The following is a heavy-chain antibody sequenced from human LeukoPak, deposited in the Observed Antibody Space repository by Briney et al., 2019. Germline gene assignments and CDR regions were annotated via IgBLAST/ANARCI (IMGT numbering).Heavy chain of an antibody. CDR3: ARDSRAVAADFDY. D-gene: IGHD6-19*01. CDR2: IYYSGST. Sequence: SETLSLTCTVSGGSISSYYWSWIRQPPGKGLEWIGYIYYSGSTNYNPSLKSRVTISVDTSKNQFSLKLSSVTAADTAVYYCARDSRAVAADFDYWGQGTLVTVSS. J-gene: IGHJ4*02. V-gene: IGHV4-59*12. CDR1: GGSISSYY.